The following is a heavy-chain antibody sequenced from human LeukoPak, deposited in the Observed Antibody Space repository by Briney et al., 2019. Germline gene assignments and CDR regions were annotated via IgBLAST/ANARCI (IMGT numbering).Heavy chain of an antibody. Sequence: GGSLRLSCAASGFISRDYPMSWVRQTPGKGLEWVSSISAGGGGIYYADSVKGRFTVSRDDSKNTLFLQMNSLRVEDTALYYCAKESNGRRFDFDYWGQGTLATVSS. V-gene: IGHV3-23*01. CDR2: ISAGGGGI. D-gene: IGHD1-26*01. J-gene: IGHJ4*02. CDR1: GFISRDYP. CDR3: AKESNGRRFDFDY.